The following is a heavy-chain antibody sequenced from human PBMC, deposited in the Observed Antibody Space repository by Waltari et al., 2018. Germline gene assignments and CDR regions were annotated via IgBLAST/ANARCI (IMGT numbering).Heavy chain of an antibody. J-gene: IGHJ4*02. V-gene: IGHV1-69*14. CDR1: GGTFSSYA. D-gene: IGHD2-2*01. CDR3: AREFRSCSSTSCYDYFDY. CDR2: ITPIFCTA. Sequence: QVQLVQSGAEVKKPGSSVKVSCKASGGTFSSYAISWVRQAPGQGLEWMGGITPIFCTANYAQKFQGRVTSTADKSTSTAYMELSSLRSEDTAVYYCAREFRSCSSTSCYDYFDYWGQGTLVTVSS.